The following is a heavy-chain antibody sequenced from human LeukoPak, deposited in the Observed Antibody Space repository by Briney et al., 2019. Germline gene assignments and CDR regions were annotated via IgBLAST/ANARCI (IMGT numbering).Heavy chain of an antibody. CDR1: GGSISSYY. J-gene: IGHJ4*02. V-gene: IGHV4-59*12. D-gene: IGHD4-17*01. CDR3: ARENGDYARHIDY. Sequence: SETLSLTCTVSGGSISSYYWSWIRQPPGKGLEWIGYIYYSGSTYYNPSLKCRVTISVDTSKNQFSLKLSSVTAADTAVYYCARENGDYARHIDYWGQGTLVTVSS. CDR2: IYYSGST.